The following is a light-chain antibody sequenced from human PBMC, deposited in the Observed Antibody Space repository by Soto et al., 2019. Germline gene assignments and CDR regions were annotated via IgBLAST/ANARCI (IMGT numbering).Light chain of an antibody. V-gene: IGLV2-14*01. CDR2: EVT. Sequence: QSVLIQPASVSGSPGQSITMSCTGTSSDVDGFNYVSWYQERPGKAPKLIIYEVTNRPSGVSNRFSGSKSGNTASLTISGLQAEDEADYYCSSYTSSNYVFGTGTKLTVL. J-gene: IGLJ1*01. CDR3: SSYTSSNYV. CDR1: SSDVDGFNY.